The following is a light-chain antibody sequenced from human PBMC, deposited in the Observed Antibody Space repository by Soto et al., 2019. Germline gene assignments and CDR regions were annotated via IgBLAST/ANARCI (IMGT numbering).Light chain of an antibody. J-gene: IGLJ1*01. V-gene: IGLV2-14*03. CDR1: SSDVGAYEH. CDR3: SSYSTTNILV. CDR2: DVN. Sequence: QPASVSGSPRQSVTISCTGASSDVGAYEHVSWYQQHPGRAPKLILYDVNNRPSGVSNHFSGSKSGNTASLVISGLQANDEADYYCSSYSTTNILVFGSGTKVTVL.